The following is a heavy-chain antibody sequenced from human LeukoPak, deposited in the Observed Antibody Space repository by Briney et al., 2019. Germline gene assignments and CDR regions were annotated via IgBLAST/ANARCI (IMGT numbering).Heavy chain of an antibody. CDR3: ARVPQLVRMYWFDP. D-gene: IGHD6-6*01. CDR1: GGSISSGDYY. V-gene: IGHV4-30-4*01. Sequence: PSQTLSLTCTVSGGSISSGDYYWSWIRQPPGKGLEWIGYIYYSGSTYYNPSLKSRVTISVDTSKNQSSLKLSSVTAADTAVYYCARVPQLVRMYWFDPWGQGTLVTVSS. J-gene: IGHJ5*02. CDR2: IYYSGST.